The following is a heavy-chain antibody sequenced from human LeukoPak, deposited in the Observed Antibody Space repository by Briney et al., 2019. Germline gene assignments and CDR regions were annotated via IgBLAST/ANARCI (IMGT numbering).Heavy chain of an antibody. Sequence: ASVKVSCKASGYTFTGYYMHWVRQAPGQGLEWMGWINPNSGGTNYAQKFQGRVTMTRDTSISTAYMELSRLRSDDTAVYYCARDRVRSDYYESSGYYNYWGQGTLVTVSS. V-gene: IGHV1-2*02. D-gene: IGHD3-22*01. CDR2: INPNSGGT. J-gene: IGHJ4*02. CDR1: GYTFTGYY. CDR3: ARDRVRSDYYESSGYYNY.